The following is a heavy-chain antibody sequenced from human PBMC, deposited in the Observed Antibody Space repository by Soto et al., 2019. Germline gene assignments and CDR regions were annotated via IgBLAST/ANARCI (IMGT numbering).Heavy chain of an antibody. Sequence: QVQLVESGGGVVQPGRSLRLSCAASGFTFSSYGMHWVRQAPGKGLEWVAVISYDGSNKYYADSVKGRFTISRDNSKNTLYLQMNSLRAEDTAVYYCAKDQDAVLRDAFDIWGQGTMVTVSS. CDR2: ISYDGSNK. CDR3: AKDQDAVLRDAFDI. CDR1: GFTFSSYG. J-gene: IGHJ3*02. V-gene: IGHV3-30*18. D-gene: IGHD2-8*01.